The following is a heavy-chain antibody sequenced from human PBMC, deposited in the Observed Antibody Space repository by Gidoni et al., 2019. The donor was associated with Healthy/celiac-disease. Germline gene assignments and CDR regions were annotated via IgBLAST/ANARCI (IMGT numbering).Heavy chain of an antibody. J-gene: IGHJ5*02. D-gene: IGHD3-10*01. CDR1: GYSFTSYW. CDR3: AGRVEVRGVIHWFDP. CDR2: IYPGDSDT. V-gene: IGHV5-51*03. Sequence: EVQLVQSGAEEKKPGESLKISCKGSGYSFTSYWIGWVRQMPGKGLEWMGIIYPGDSDTRYSPAFQGQVTISADKSISTAYLQWSSLKASDTAMYYCAGRVEVRGVIHWFDPWGQGTLVTVSS.